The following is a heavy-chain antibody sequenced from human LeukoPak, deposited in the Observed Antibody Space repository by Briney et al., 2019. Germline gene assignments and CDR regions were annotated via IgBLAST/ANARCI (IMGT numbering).Heavy chain of an antibody. CDR2: TSSDGSHK. Sequence: HPGGSLRLSCAASGFSFNTYGMFWVRQAPGKGRRGVAVTSSDGSHKYYEDSVKGRFAISRDNSKNMLYLEMNSLRTDDTAVYYCARDRYSAYDYGDAFDMWGQGTMVTVSS. J-gene: IGHJ3*02. CDR1: GFSFNTYG. V-gene: IGHV3-30*03. D-gene: IGHD5-12*01. CDR3: ARDRYSAYDYGDAFDM.